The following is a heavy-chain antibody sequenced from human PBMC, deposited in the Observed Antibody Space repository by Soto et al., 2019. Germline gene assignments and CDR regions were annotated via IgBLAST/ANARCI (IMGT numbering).Heavy chain of an antibody. CDR2: INPDSADT. CDR1: GYSFTGYY. V-gene: IGHV1-2*02. CDR3: ATSSASYSHYAMDV. D-gene: IGHD1-26*01. J-gene: IGHJ6*02. Sequence: ASVKVSCKASGYSFTGYYMHWVRQAPGEGPEWMGWINPDSADTKYAQKFQGRVTMTRDTSITTAYMELSSLRSDDTAVYYCATSSASYSHYAMDVWGQGTTVTVSS.